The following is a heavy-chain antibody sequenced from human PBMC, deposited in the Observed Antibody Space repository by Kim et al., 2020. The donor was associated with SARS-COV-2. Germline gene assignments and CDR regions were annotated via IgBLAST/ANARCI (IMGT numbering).Heavy chain of an antibody. Sequence: NTGYAQKFQGRVTMTRNTSISTAYMELSSLRSEDTAVYYCARGWHKSVYWGQGTLVTVSS. CDR3: ARGWHKSVY. V-gene: IGHV1-8*01. J-gene: IGHJ4*02. D-gene: IGHD3-3*01. CDR2: NT.